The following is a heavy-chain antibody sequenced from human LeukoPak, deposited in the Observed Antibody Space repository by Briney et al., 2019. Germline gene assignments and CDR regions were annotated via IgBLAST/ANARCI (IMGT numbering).Heavy chain of an antibody. Sequence: GASVKVSCKASGYTFTSYGISWVRQAPGQGLEWMGWISAYNGNTNYAQKLQGRVTMTTDTSTSTAYMELRSLRSDDTAVYYCAKTEYVKYYYGSGSVSWFDPWGQGTLVTVSS. V-gene: IGHV1-18*04. CDR3: AKTEYVKYYYGSGSVSWFDP. J-gene: IGHJ5*02. CDR1: GYTFTSYG. D-gene: IGHD3-10*01. CDR2: ISAYNGNT.